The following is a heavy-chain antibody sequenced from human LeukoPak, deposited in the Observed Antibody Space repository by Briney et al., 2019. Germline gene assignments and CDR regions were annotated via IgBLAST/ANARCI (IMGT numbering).Heavy chain of an antibody. J-gene: IGHJ6*02. V-gene: IGHV1-8*01. CDR2: MNPNSGNT. Sequence: VSVKVSCKASGYTFTSYDINWVRQATGQGLEWMGWMNPNSGNTGYAQKFQGRVTMTRNTSISTAYMELSSLRSEDTAVYYCARGGTLRYFDWLLSYYYYGMDVWGQGTTVTVSS. D-gene: IGHD3-9*01. CDR1: GYTFTSYD. CDR3: ARGGTLRYFDWLLSYYYYGMDV.